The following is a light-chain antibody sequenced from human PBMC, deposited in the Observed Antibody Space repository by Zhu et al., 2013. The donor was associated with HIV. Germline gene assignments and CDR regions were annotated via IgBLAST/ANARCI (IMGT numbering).Light chain of an antibody. Sequence: IQMTQSPSTLSASLGDRVTITCRASQNINIYMAWYQQKPGKAPKLLIFGASALQSGVPSRFTGSGTGTEFTLTIIRLQPEDFATYYCLQNYLYPWTFGQGTKVEIK. CDR2: GAS. J-gene: IGKJ1*01. CDR3: LQNYLYPWT. V-gene: IGKV1-6*01. CDR1: QNINIY.